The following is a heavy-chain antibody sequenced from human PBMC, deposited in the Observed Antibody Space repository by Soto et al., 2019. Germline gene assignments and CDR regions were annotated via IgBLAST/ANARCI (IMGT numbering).Heavy chain of an antibody. V-gene: IGHV4-59*01. Sequence: SETLSLTCTVSGGSISSYYWSWIRQPPGKGLEWIGYIYYSGSTNYNPSLKSRVTISVDTSKNQFSLKLSSVTAADTAVYYCAGTSWGYYFDYWGQGTLVTVSS. CDR3: AGTSWGYYFDY. J-gene: IGHJ4*02. CDR2: IYYSGST. D-gene: IGHD7-27*01. CDR1: GGSISSYY.